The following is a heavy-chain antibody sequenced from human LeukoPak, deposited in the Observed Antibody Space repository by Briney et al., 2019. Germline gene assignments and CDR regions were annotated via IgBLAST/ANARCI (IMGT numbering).Heavy chain of an antibody. D-gene: IGHD6-6*01. Sequence: GGSLRLSCAASGFTFSNYAMSWVRQAPGKGLEWVSAISGSGGSTYYADSVKGRFTISRDNSKNTLYLQMNSLRAEDTAVYYCAKDWAQLVRFWFDPWGQGTLVTVSS. CDR2: ISGSGGST. J-gene: IGHJ5*02. V-gene: IGHV3-23*01. CDR3: AKDWAQLVRFWFDP. CDR1: GFTFSNYA.